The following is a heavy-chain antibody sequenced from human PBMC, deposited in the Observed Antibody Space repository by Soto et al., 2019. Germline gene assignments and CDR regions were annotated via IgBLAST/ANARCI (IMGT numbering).Heavy chain of an antibody. CDR1: GFTFSSYA. D-gene: IGHD6-13*01. CDR2: ISGSGGST. Sequence: EVQRLESGGGLVQPGGSLRNSCAASGFTFSSYAMNWVRQAPGKGLEWVSVISGSGGSTYYADSVKGRFTISRDNSKNTLYLQMNSLRAEDTAVYYCARRGPGTYFDYWGQGTLVTVSS. CDR3: ARRGPGTYFDY. J-gene: IGHJ4*02. V-gene: IGHV3-23*01.